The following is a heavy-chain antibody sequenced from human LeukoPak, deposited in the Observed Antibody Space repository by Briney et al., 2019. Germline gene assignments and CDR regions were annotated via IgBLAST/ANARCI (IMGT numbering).Heavy chain of an antibody. D-gene: IGHD2-2*01. V-gene: IGHV1-2*02. J-gene: IGHJ4*02. Sequence: WASVKVSCKASGYTFTGYYLHWVRQAPGQGLEWMGWINPNGGGTYYAQKFQGRVTMTRDTSISTAYMELNILNTDDTAMYYCVALLLGYCSNASCYPFDYWGQGTLVTVSS. CDR1: GYTFTGYY. CDR2: INPNGGGT. CDR3: VALLLGYCSNASCYPFDY.